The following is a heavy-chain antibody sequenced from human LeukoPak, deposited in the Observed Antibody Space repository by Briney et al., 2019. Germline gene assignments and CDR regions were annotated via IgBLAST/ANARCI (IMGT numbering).Heavy chain of an antibody. J-gene: IGHJ4*02. Sequence: GGSLRLSCAASGFTFSSYAMSWVRQAPGRGLEWVSAISGSGGSTYYADSVKGRFTISRDNSKNTLYLQMNSLRAEDTAVYYCAKVRKATENGYWGQGTLVTVSS. V-gene: IGHV3-23*01. D-gene: IGHD5-12*01. CDR1: GFTFSSYA. CDR3: AKVRKATENGY. CDR2: ISGSGGST.